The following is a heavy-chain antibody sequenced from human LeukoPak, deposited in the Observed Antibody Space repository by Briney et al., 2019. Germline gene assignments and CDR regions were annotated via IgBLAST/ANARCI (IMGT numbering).Heavy chain of an antibody. D-gene: IGHD6-19*01. Sequence: SVKVSCKASGGTFSSYTISWVGQAPGQALEWMGRIIPILGLANYAQKFQARVTITADKSTSTAYMELSSLRAADTAVYYGARAIAVAAPFDYWGQGTLVTVSS. J-gene: IGHJ4*02. V-gene: IGHV1-69*02. CDR3: ARAIAVAAPFDY. CDR1: GGTFSSYT. CDR2: IIPILGLA.